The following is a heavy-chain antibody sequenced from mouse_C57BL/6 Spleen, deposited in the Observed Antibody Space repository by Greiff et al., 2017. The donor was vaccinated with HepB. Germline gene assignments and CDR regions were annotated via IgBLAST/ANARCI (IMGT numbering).Heavy chain of an antibody. Sequence: QVQLQQSGPELVKPGASVKISCKASGYAFSSSWMNWVKQRPGKGLEWIGRIYPGDGDTNYNGKFKGKATLTADKSSSTAYMQLSSLTSEDSAVCFCAREGYDGYYGWFGYWGQGTLVTDSA. CDR1: GYAFSSSW. CDR2: IYPGDGDT. V-gene: IGHV1-82*01. J-gene: IGHJ3*01. D-gene: IGHD2-3*01. CDR3: AREGYDGYYGWFGY.